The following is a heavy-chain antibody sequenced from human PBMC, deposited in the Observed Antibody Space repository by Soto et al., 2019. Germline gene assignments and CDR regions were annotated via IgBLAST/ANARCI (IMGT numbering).Heavy chain of an antibody. CDR2: ISYDGDNK. V-gene: IGHV3-30-3*01. Sequence: QVQLVESGGGVVKPGSSRRLSSAASGFTFSSHALIWARQAPGKGLEGVEVISYDGDNKNIAASVKGRFTISRHNSKNTVSLQMNSLSAEDTAMYFCARGTTTSAFSAMDVWGQGTTVTVSS. CDR3: ARGTTTSAFSAMDV. CDR1: GFTFSSHA. D-gene: IGHD1-1*01. J-gene: IGHJ6*02.